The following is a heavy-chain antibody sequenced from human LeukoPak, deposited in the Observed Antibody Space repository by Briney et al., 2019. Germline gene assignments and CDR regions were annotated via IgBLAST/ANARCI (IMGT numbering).Heavy chain of an antibody. CDR3: AKIKSGGWYGMDAFDI. CDR1: GFTFSDYY. Sequence: PGRSLRLSCAASGFTFSDYYMSWIRQAPGKGLEWVSYISSSGSTIYYADSVKGRFTISRDNAKNSLYLQMNSLRAEDTAVYYCAKIKSGGWYGMDAFDIWGQGTMVTVSS. J-gene: IGHJ3*02. V-gene: IGHV3-11*01. CDR2: ISSSGSTI. D-gene: IGHD6-19*01.